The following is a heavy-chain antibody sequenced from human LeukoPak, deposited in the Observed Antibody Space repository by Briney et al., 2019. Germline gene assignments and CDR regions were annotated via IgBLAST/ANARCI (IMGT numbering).Heavy chain of an antibody. Sequence: GGSLRLSCAASGFTFGSYGMHWVRQAPGKGLEWVALIWYDGSNKYYTDSVKGRLTISRDNSKNTLYLQMNSLRAEDTAIYYCAREGPRGNSQFDYWGQGALVTVSS. V-gene: IGHV3-33*01. J-gene: IGHJ4*02. D-gene: IGHD2/OR15-2a*01. CDR1: GFTFGSYG. CDR2: IWYDGSNK. CDR3: AREGPRGNSQFDY.